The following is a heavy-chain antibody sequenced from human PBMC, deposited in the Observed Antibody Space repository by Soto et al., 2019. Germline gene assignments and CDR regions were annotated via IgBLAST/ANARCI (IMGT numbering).Heavy chain of an antibody. V-gene: IGHV3-21*01. CDR3: ARGVTDTAMVSHYYYYYYMDV. Sequence: VQLVESGGGLVKPGGSLRLSCAASGFTFSSYSMNWVRQAPGKGLEWVSSISSSSSYIYYADSVKGRFTISRDNAKNSLYLQMNSLRAEDTAVYYCARGVTDTAMVSHYYYYYYMDVWGKGTTVTVSS. CDR1: GFTFSSYS. J-gene: IGHJ6*03. D-gene: IGHD5-18*01. CDR2: ISSSSSYI.